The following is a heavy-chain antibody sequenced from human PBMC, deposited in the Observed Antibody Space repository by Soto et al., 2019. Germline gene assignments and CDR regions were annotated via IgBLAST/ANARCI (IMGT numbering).Heavy chain of an antibody. CDR2: ISAYNGNT. J-gene: IGHJ6*02. D-gene: IGHD3-22*01. Sequence: QVQLVQSGAEVKKPGASVKVSCKASGYTFTSYGISWVRQAPGQGLEWMGWISAYNGNTNYAQKLQGRVTMTTDTSTSTAYMELRSLRSDDTAVYYCARDYYDSSGYHGGYYYYGMDVWGQGTTVTVSS. CDR3: ARDYYDSSGYHGGYYYYGMDV. V-gene: IGHV1-18*04. CDR1: GYTFTSYG.